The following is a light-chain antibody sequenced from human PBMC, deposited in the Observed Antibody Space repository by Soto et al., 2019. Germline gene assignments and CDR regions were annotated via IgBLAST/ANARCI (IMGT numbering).Light chain of an antibody. V-gene: IGKV1-39*01. CDR1: QIISNY. Sequence: DIQMTQSPSSLSASVGDRVTITCRASQIISNYLNWYQQKPGKAPKLLIYAASSLQSGVPSRISGSGSGTDFNLSISSLQPEDFATYYCQQSYTTLALSFGGGTKVEIK. CDR3: QQSYTTLALS. CDR2: AAS. J-gene: IGKJ4*01.